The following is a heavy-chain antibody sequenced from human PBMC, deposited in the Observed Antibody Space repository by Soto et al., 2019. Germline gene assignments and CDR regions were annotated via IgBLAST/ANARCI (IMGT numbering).Heavy chain of an antibody. Sequence: ASVKVSCKASGFTFTSSAVRWVRQARGQRLEWIGWIVVGSGNTNYAQKFQERVTITRDMSTSTAYMELSSLRSEDTAVYYCAAEWELLTKTFDYWGQGTLVTVSS. CDR2: IVVGSGNT. CDR1: GFTFTSSA. J-gene: IGHJ4*02. V-gene: IGHV1-58*01. D-gene: IGHD1-26*01. CDR3: AAEWELLTKTFDY.